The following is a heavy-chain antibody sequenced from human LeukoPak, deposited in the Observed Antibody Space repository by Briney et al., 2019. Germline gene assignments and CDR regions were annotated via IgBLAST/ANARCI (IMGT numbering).Heavy chain of an antibody. CDR2: IKQDGSET. CDR1: GFRFSWYW. J-gene: IGHJ2*01. V-gene: IGHV3-7*01. CDR3: ARDRDSRWDFDL. Sequence: GGSLRLSCAASGFRFSWYWMSWVRQAPGKGLEWVASIKQDGSETYYVDSVKGRFTLSRDNAKNSLYLQMNSLRADDTAVYYCARDRDSRWDFDLWGRGTLVTVSS. D-gene: IGHD3-22*01.